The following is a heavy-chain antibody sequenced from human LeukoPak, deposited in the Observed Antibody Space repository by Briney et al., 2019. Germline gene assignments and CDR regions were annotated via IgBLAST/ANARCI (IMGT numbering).Heavy chain of an antibody. CDR2: IYYSGST. CDR3: AGVYDYVQS. Sequence: PSETLSLTCTVSGGSVNSGSYYWSWIRQPPGKGLEWIGYIYYSGSTNCNPSLKSRVTISVDTSKNQFSLKMNSVTAADTAVYYCAGVYDYVQSWGQGTLVTVSS. CDR1: GGSVNSGSYY. V-gene: IGHV4-61*01. J-gene: IGHJ4*02. D-gene: IGHD3-16*01.